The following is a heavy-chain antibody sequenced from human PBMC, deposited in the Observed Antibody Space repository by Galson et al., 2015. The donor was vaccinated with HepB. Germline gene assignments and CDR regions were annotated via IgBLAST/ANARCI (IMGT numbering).Heavy chain of an antibody. V-gene: IGHV3-23*01. D-gene: IGHD3-10*01. CDR1: GFSFSTYA. CDR2: ISGSGGRI. J-gene: IGHJ5*02. CDR3: ARPIVRGEGWFDP. Sequence: SLRLSCAASGFSFSTYAMSWVRQAPGEGLEWVSGISGSGGRIDYADYVKGRFTISRDNSKNTMYLQMNSLRDEDTAIYYCARPIVRGEGWFDPWGQGTLVTVSS.